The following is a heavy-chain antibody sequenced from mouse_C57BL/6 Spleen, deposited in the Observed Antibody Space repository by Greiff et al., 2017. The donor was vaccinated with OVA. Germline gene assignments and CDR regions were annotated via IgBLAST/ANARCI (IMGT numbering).Heavy chain of an antibody. CDR3: ARGNGGSRYYFDY. Sequence: QVQLQQSGAELVKPGASVKMSCKASGYTFTSYWITWVKQRPGQGLEWIGDIYPGSGSTNYNEKFKSKATLTVDTSSSTAYMQLSSLTSEDSAVYYCARGNGGSRYYFDYWGQGTTLTVSS. D-gene: IGHD1-1*01. CDR2: IYPGSGST. CDR1: GYTFTSYW. V-gene: IGHV1-55*01. J-gene: IGHJ2*01.